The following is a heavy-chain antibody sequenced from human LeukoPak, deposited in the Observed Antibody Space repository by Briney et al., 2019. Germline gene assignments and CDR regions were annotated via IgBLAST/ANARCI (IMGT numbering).Heavy chain of an antibody. D-gene: IGHD3-22*01. Sequence: SVKVSCKASGGTFSSYAISWVRQAPGQGLEWMGGITPIFGTANYAQKFQGRVTITADESTSTAYMELSSLRSEDTAVYYCARGAYYYDSSGYYSNYYYGMDVWGQGTTVTVSS. V-gene: IGHV1-69*13. J-gene: IGHJ6*02. CDR3: ARGAYYYDSSGYYSNYYYGMDV. CDR1: GGTFSSYA. CDR2: ITPIFGTA.